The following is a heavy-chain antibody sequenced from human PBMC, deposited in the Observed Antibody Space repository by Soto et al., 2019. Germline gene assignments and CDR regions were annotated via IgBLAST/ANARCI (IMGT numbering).Heavy chain of an antibody. V-gene: IGHV1-69*01. CDR2: IIPIFGTA. J-gene: IGHJ5*02. D-gene: IGHD3-10*01. CDR1: GGTFSSYA. Sequence: QVQLVQSEAEVKKPGSSVKVSCKASGGTFSSYAISWVRQAPGQGLEWMGGIIPIFGTANYAQKFQGRVTITADESTSTAYMELSSLRSEDTAVYYCARANPPTGVNEKNNGFDPWGREPWSPSPQ. CDR3: ARANPPTGVNEKNNGFDP.